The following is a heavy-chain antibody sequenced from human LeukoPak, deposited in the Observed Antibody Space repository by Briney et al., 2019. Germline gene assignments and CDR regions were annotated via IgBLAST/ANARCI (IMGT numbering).Heavy chain of an antibody. D-gene: IGHD2-2*01. CDR3: ARDCSSTSCLNYYYYGMDV. CDR2: FDPEDGET. CDR1: GYTLTELS. V-gene: IGHV1-24*01. Sequence: ASVKVSCKVSGYTLTELSMHWVRQAPGKGLEWMGGFDPEDGETIYAQKFQGRVTMTEDTSTDTAYMELSSLRSEDTAVYYCARDCSSTSCLNYYYYGMDVWGKGTTVTVSS. J-gene: IGHJ6*04.